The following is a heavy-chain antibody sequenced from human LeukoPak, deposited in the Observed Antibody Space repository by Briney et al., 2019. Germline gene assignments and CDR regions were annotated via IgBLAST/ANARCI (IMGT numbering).Heavy chain of an antibody. J-gene: IGHJ3*01. CDR2: IKSNSYGGTA. V-gene: IGHV3-15*01. CDR3: TSGEMSAFDF. D-gene: IGHD1-26*01. Sequence: GESLRLSCAGSGTSGASGFTFSDAWMNWVRQAPGKGLEWLGRIKSNSYGGTAEYAAPGKGRVSILRDGSKKTVYLQMNRLKTEDTAVYYCTSGEMSAFDFWGQGTMVTVSS. CDR1: GFTFSDAW.